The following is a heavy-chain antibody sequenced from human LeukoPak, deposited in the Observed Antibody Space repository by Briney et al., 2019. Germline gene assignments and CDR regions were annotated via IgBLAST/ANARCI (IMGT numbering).Heavy chain of an antibody. Sequence: SETLSLTCAVYGGSFSGYYWSWIRQPPGKGLEWIGEINHSGSTNYNPSLKSRVTISVDTSKNQFSLKLSSVTAADTAVYYCARGRLDRYYSDYWGQGTLVTVSS. D-gene: IGHD3/OR15-3a*01. V-gene: IGHV4-34*01. CDR3: ARGRLDRYYSDY. CDR1: GGSFSGYY. CDR2: INHSGST. J-gene: IGHJ4*02.